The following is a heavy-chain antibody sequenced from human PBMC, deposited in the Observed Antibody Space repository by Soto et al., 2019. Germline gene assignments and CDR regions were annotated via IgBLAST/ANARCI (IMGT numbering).Heavy chain of an antibody. J-gene: IGHJ5*02. V-gene: IGHV4-31*03. D-gene: IGHD2-21*01. CDR2: IYDSGGT. CDR1: GASISTGGYY. CDR3: TRDVFHHPHNWFDP. Sequence: QVQLHEAGPGLVKPSQTLSLTCTVSGASISTGGYYWTWIRQQPGEGLESIGYIYDSGGTSYNPSLNSRVTISINTSKNQFSLNLSSVTAADTAMYYCTRDVFHHPHNWFDPWGQGTLVTVSS.